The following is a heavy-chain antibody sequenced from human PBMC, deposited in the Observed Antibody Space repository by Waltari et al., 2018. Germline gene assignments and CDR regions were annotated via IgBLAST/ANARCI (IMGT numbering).Heavy chain of an antibody. V-gene: IGHV3-48*03. CDR3: ARDSAAPGHYMDV. CDR1: GFTCSSYE. Sequence: EVQLVESGGGLVQPGGSLRLSCAASGFTCSSYEMNWVRQAPGKGLEWVSYISSSGSTIYYADSVKGRFTISRDNAKNSLYLQMNSLRAEDTAVYYCARDSAAPGHYMDVWGKGTTVTVSS. J-gene: IGHJ6*03. D-gene: IGHD2-2*01. CDR2: ISSSGSTI.